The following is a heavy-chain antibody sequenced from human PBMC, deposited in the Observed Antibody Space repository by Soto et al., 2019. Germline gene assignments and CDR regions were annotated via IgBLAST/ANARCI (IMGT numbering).Heavy chain of an antibody. Sequence: PGGSLRLSCAASGFTFSSYAMHWVRQAPGKGLEWVAVISCDGSNKYYADSVKGRFIISRDNSKNTLYLQMNSLRAEDTAVYYCARDVELAADYWGQGTLVTVSS. CDR2: ISCDGSNK. V-gene: IGHV3-30-3*01. CDR3: ARDVELAADY. J-gene: IGHJ4*02. D-gene: IGHD1-26*01. CDR1: GFTFSSYA.